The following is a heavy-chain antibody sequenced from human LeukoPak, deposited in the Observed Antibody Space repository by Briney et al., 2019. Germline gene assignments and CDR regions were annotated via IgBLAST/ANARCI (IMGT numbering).Heavy chain of an antibody. Sequence: SETLSLTCTVSGYSISSGFYGGWIRQPPGKGLEWIGSFSRTGNTYYNPSLKSRVTISIDTSKNQFSLRLSSVTAADTAVYYCVRDSSGWSRDYWGQGTLVPVSS. J-gene: IGHJ4*02. V-gene: IGHV4-38-2*02. CDR2: FSRTGNT. CDR3: VRDSSGWSRDY. CDR1: GYSISSGFY. D-gene: IGHD6-19*01.